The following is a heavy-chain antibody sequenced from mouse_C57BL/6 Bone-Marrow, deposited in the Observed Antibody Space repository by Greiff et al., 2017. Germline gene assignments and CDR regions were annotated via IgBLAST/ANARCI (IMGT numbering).Heavy chain of an antibody. CDR1: GYTFTSYG. J-gene: IGHJ2*01. CDR2: IFPRSGNT. CDR3: ARYRVGPYYFDY. D-gene: IGHD1-1*01. V-gene: IGHV1-81*01. Sequence: QVQLQQSGAELARPGASVKLSCKASGYTFTSYGISWVKQRTGQGLEWIGEIFPRSGNTYYNEKFKGKATLTADKSSSTAYMELRSLTSEDSAVSFCARYRVGPYYFDYWGQGTTLTVSS.